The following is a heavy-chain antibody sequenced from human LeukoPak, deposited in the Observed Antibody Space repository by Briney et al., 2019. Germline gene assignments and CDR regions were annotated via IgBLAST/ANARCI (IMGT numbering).Heavy chain of an antibody. Sequence: PGGSLRLSCAASGFIFKSYWMSWVRQAPGKGLEWVANIKQDGSEENYVDSVRGRFTISRDNAKKSLYLQMNSLRAEDTAVYYCAKKPYSSGWYFDYWGQGTLVTVSS. V-gene: IGHV3-7*01. J-gene: IGHJ4*02. CDR1: GFIFKSYW. D-gene: IGHD6-19*01. CDR2: IKQDGSEE. CDR3: AKKPYSSGWYFDY.